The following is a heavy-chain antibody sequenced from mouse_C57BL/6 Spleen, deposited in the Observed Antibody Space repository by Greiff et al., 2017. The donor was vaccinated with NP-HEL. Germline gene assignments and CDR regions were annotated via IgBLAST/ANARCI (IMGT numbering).Heavy chain of an antibody. CDR3: AREKGYYDYDWFAY. J-gene: IGHJ3*01. CDR1: GFTFSSYA. V-gene: IGHV5-4*01. D-gene: IGHD2-4*01. Sequence: DVKLVESGGGLVKPGGSLKLSCAASGFTFSSYAMSWVRQTPEKRLEWVATISDGGSYTYYPDNVKGRFTISRDNAKNNLYLQMSHLKSEDTAMYYCAREKGYYDYDWFAYWGQGTLVTVSA. CDR2: ISDGGSYT.